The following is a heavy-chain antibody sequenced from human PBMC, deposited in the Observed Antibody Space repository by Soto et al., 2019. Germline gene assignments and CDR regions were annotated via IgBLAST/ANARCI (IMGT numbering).Heavy chain of an antibody. CDR2: INHSGST. CDR3: ARGGGTVVTPYYFDY. Sequence: QVQLQQWGAGLLKPSETLSLTCAVYGGSFSGYYWSWIRQPPGKGLEWIGEINHSGSTNYNPSLKSRVTISVDTSKNQFSLKLSSVTAADTAVYYCARGGGTVVTPYYFDYWGQGTLFTVSS. J-gene: IGHJ4*02. V-gene: IGHV4-34*01. D-gene: IGHD2-21*02. CDR1: GGSFSGYY.